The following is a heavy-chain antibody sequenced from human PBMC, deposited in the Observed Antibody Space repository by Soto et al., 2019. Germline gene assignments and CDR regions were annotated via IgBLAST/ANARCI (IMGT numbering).Heavy chain of an antibody. Sequence: QVQLVESGGGVVQPGRSLRLSCAASGFTFSSYAMHWVRQAPGKGLEWVAVISYDGSNKYYADSVKGRFTISRDNSKTSVDLQRTGLRATDTAVYYCATVPSSSGRAHFDYWGQGTLFTVSS. J-gene: IGHJ4*02. D-gene: IGHD2-15*01. CDR3: ATVPSSSGRAHFDY. V-gene: IGHV3-30-3*01. CDR1: GFTFSSYA. CDR2: ISYDGSNK.